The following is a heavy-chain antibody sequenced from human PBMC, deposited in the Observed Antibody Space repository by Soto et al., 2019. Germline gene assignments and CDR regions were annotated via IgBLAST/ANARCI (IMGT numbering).Heavy chain of an antibody. V-gene: IGHV3-48*02. Sequence: GGSLRLSCVASGFSFSNYAMNWVRQAPGKGLEWVSYISDSSGTVYYADSVRGRFTISRDNAESSLYLQMNSLRDEDTAVYCCARACSHGYCLDYWGRGTLVTVSS. CDR3: ARACSHGYCLDY. D-gene: IGHD2-15*01. CDR1: GFSFSNYA. J-gene: IGHJ4*02. CDR2: ISDSSGTV.